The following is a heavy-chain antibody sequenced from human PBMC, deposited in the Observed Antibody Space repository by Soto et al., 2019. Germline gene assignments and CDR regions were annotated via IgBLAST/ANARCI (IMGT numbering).Heavy chain of an antibody. J-gene: IGHJ3*02. CDR3: AIEKVGATSVHVFDI. Sequence: ASVKVSCKASGYTFTSYGISWVRQAPGQGLEWMGWISAYNGNTNYAQKLQGRVTMTTDTSTSTAYMELRSLRSDDTAVYYYAIEKVGATSVHVFDIWGQGTMVTVSS. V-gene: IGHV1-18*01. CDR2: ISAYNGNT. CDR1: GYTFTSYG. D-gene: IGHD1-26*01.